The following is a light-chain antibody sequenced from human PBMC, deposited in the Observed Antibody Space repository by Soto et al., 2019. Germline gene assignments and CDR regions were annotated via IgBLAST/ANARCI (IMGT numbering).Light chain of an antibody. Sequence: QSALTQPASVSGSPGQSITISCTGTSSDVGGYNYVSWYQRHPGKGPKLLIHEVTNRPSGVSNRFSGSKSGNTASLTISGLQAEDEAVYYCASYTRSSTLVFGGGTKLTVL. CDR3: ASYTRSSTLV. J-gene: IGLJ2*01. V-gene: IGLV2-14*01. CDR2: EVT. CDR1: SSDVGGYNY.